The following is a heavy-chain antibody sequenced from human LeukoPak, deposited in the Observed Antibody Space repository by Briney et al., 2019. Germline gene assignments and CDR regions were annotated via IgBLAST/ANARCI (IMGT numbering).Heavy chain of an antibody. Sequence: PGKSLRLSCAASGFSFSNYVFHWVRQAPGKGLEWVTAISQNAEREHYIDSVRGRFIISRDNSKNTLYVEMSSLRVEDTAVYYCAREGYSSGRAGAFDLWGQGTMVTVSS. D-gene: IGHD2-15*01. J-gene: IGHJ3*01. CDR2: ISQNAERE. CDR1: GFSFSNYV. CDR3: AREGYSSGRAGAFDL. V-gene: IGHV3-30*10.